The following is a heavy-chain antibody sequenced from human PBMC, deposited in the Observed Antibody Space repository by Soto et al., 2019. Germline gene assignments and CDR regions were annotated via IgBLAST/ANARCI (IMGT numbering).Heavy chain of an antibody. D-gene: IGHD2-15*01. CDR2: ISGHNGNT. CDR3: ARDTAVAFDY. V-gene: IGHV1-18*01. Sequence: QVQLVQSGAEMKKPGASVRVSCKASGYTFINYDFSWVRQAPGQGLEWMGWISGHNGNTKYAQKFQGRVTVTTDTATTTAYTELRSLRSDDTAVYYCARDTAVAFDYWGQGTLVTVSS. CDR1: GYTFINYD. J-gene: IGHJ4*02.